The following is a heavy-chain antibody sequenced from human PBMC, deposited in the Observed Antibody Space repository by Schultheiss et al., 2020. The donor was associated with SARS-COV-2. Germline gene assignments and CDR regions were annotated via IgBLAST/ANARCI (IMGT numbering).Heavy chain of an antibody. CDR2: INHSGST. Sequence: SETLSLTCTVSGGSISSYYWSWVRQAPGKGLEWIGEINHSGSTNYNPSLKSRVTISVDTSKNQFSLKLSSVTAADTAVYYCARGYHLADAFDIWGQGTMVTVSS. CDR3: ARGYHLADAFDI. D-gene: IGHD3-16*02. CDR1: GGSISSYY. J-gene: IGHJ3*02. V-gene: IGHV4-34*01.